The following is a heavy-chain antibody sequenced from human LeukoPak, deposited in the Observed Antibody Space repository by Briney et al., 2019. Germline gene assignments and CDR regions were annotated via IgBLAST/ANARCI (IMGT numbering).Heavy chain of an antibody. CDR2: IWYDGSNK. CDR1: GSTFSSYG. Sequence: GGSLRLSCAASGSTFSSYGMHWVRQAPGKGLEWVAVIWYDGSNKYYADSVKGRFTISRDNSKNTLYLQMNSLRAEDTAVYYCAREGGDYYDSSGYYSPHYFDYWGQGTLVTVSS. D-gene: IGHD3-22*01. CDR3: AREGGDYYDSSGYYSPHYFDY. V-gene: IGHV3-33*01. J-gene: IGHJ4*02.